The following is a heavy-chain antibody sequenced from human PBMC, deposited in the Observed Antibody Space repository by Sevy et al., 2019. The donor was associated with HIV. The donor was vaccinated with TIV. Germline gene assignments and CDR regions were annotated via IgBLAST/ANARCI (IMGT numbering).Heavy chain of an antibody. CDR3: ASDSRGYSYGDAFDI. Sequence: SETLSLTCTVSGGSISSGGYDWSWIRQHPGKGLEWIGYIYYSGSTYYNPSLKSRVTISVDTSKNQFSLKLSSVTAADTAVYYCASDSRGYSYGDAFDIWGQGTMVTVSS. J-gene: IGHJ3*02. CDR2: IYYSGST. CDR1: GGSISSGGYD. D-gene: IGHD5-18*01. V-gene: IGHV4-31*03.